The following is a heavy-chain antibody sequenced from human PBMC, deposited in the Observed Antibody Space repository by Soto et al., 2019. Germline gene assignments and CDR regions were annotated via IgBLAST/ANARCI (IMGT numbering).Heavy chain of an antibody. J-gene: IGHJ5*02. V-gene: IGHV1-18*01. CDR1: GYTFTSYG. Sequence: ASVKVSCKASGYTFTSYGISWVRQAPGQGLEWMGWISAYNGNTNYAQKLQGRVTMTTDTSTSTAYMELRSLRSDDTAVYYCARAKIYVNSGPWFAPGGKEPLVTFP. CDR2: ISAYNGNT. CDR3: ARAKIYVNSGPWFAP. D-gene: IGHD7-27*01.